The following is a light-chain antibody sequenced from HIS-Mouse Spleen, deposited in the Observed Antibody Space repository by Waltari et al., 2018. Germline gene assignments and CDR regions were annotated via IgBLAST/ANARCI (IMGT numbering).Light chain of an antibody. J-gene: IGKJ3*01. V-gene: IGKV4-1*01. CDR2: WAS. CDR1: QSVLYSPNNKNY. CDR3: QQYYSTPFT. Sequence: DIVMTQSPDSLAVSLGDRATLNCKSSQSVLYSPNNKNYLAWYQQKPGQPPKLLIYWASTRESGVPDRFSGSGSGTDFTLTISSLQAEDVAVYYCQQYYSTPFTFGPGTKVDIK.